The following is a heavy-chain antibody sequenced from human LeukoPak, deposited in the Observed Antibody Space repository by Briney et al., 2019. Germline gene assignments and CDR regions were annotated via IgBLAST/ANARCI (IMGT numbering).Heavy chain of an antibody. D-gene: IGHD3-16*01. CDR2: IYTSGNT. CDR1: GDSISSGRYY. V-gene: IGHV4-61*02. Sequence: PSQTLSLTCTVSGDSISSGRYYWTWIRQPAGKGLEWIGRIYTSGNTDYNPSLKSRVTISLDTSKSQFSMKLKSVTTADTAVYYCARGLSSLYAFLDYWGQGSLVTVSS. CDR3: ARGLSSLYAFLDY. J-gene: IGHJ4*02.